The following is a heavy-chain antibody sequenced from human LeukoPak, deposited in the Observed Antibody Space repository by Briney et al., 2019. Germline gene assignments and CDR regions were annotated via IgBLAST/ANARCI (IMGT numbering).Heavy chain of an antibody. CDR3: ARVRARGNYQDY. J-gene: IGHJ4*02. V-gene: IGHV4-39*07. Sequence: PSETLSLTCTVSGGSISSSSYYWGWIRQPPGKGLEWIGSIYYSGSTYYNPSLKSRVTISVDTSKNQFSLKLSSVTAADTAVYYCARVRARGNYQDYWGQGTLVTVSS. CDR1: GGSISSSSYY. D-gene: IGHD1-7*01. CDR2: IYYSGST.